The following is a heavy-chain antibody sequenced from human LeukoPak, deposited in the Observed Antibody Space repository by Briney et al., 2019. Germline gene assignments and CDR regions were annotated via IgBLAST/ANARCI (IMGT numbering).Heavy chain of an antibody. CDR3: AKDSRIVPAATEFDY. CDR1: GFTLSSYA. D-gene: IGHD2-2*01. CDR2: ITDSGGGT. J-gene: IGHJ4*02. Sequence: GGSLRLSCAASGFTLSSYAMSWVRQTPGMRLEWVSAITDSGGGTYYADSVKGRFTISRDNSKNTLYLQMNSLRAEDTAVYYCAKDSRIVPAATEFDYWGKGTLVTVSS. V-gene: IGHV3-23*01.